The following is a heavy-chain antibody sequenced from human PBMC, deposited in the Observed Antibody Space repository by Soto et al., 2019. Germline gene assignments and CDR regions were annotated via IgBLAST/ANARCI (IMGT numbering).Heavy chain of an antibody. CDR2: ISWDDDE. D-gene: IGHD6-6*01. V-gene: IGHV2-5*02. Sequence: QITLKESGPTLVKPTQTLTLTCTFSGFSLNTRGVRVGWIRQPPGKALEWLAIISWDDDERYSPSLRSRLTITKDTSKNQVVLTTTDMDPVDTATYYCAHRRYGSSSFYDWFDPWGQGTLVTVSS. CDR1: GFSLNTRGVR. CDR3: AHRRYGSSSFYDWFDP. J-gene: IGHJ5*02.